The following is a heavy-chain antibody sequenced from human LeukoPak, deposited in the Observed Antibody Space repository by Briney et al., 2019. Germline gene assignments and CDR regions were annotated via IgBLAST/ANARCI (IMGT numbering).Heavy chain of an antibody. V-gene: IGHV4-39*07. J-gene: IGHJ4*02. CDR1: GGSISSSSYY. CDR3: ARVPRSSGWYFDY. D-gene: IGHD6-19*01. CDR2: IYYSGST. Sequence: PSETLSLTCTVSGGSISSSSYYWGWVRQPLGKGLEWIGSIYYSGSTYYNPSLKSRVTISVDTSKNQFSLKLSSVTAADTAVYYCARVPRSSGWYFDYWGQGTLVTVSS.